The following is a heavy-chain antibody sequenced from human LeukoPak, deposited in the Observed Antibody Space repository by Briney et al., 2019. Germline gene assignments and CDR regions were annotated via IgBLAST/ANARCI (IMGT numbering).Heavy chain of an antibody. CDR3: ARGVASGALLRYFDWLFRGFDP. D-gene: IGHD3-9*01. V-gene: IGHV4-34*01. CDR2: INHSGST. J-gene: IGHJ5*02. CDR1: GGSFSGYY. Sequence: SETLSLTCAVYGGSFSGYYWSWIRQPPGKGLEWIGEINHSGSTNYNPSLKSRVTISVDTSKNQFSLKLSSVTAADTAVYYCARGVASGALLRYFDWLFRGFDPWGQGTLVTVSS.